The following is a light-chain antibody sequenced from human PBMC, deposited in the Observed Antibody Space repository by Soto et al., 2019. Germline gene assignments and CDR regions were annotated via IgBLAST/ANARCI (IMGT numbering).Light chain of an antibody. V-gene: IGKV3-15*01. Sequence: EVVMTQSPGTLSVSLGESATLSCRASQSVDGYLAWYQQKPGQAPRLLIYGASTRATGVTARFRGGGSGTEFTLTISSLQSEDSAVYYCQQYGSSGTFGQGTKVDI. CDR3: QQYGSSGT. CDR1: QSVDGY. J-gene: IGKJ1*01. CDR2: GAS.